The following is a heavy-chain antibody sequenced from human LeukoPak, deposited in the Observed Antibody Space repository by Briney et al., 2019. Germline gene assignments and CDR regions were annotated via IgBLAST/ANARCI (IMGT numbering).Heavy chain of an antibody. J-gene: IGHJ6*03. CDR3: ARVSGYSYGYTDAQGDYYYMDV. CDR2: FDPEDGET. CDR1: GYTLTELS. V-gene: IGHV1-24*01. D-gene: IGHD5-18*01. Sequence: GASVKVSCKVSGYTLTELSMHWVRQAPGKGLEWMGGFDPEDGETIYAQKFQGRVTMTEDTSTDTAYMELSSLRSDDTAVYYCARVSGYSYGYTDAQGDYYYMDVWGKGTTVTVSS.